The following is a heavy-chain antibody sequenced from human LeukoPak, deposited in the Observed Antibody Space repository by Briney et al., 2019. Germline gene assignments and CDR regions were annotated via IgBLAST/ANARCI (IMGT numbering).Heavy chain of an antibody. Sequence: SETLSLTCTVSGGSISSGDYYWSWIRQPPGKGLEWIGYIYYSGSTYYNPFLKSRVTISVDTSKNQFSLKLSSVTAADTAVYYCARGGIAVVFDYWGQGTLVTVSS. V-gene: IGHV4-30-4*01. J-gene: IGHJ4*02. CDR2: IYYSGST. D-gene: IGHD6-19*01. CDR1: GGSISSGDYY. CDR3: ARGGIAVVFDY.